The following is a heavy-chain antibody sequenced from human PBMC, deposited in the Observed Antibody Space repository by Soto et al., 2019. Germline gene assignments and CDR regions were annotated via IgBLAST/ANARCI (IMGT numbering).Heavy chain of an antibody. J-gene: IGHJ4*02. CDR2: IYYSGST. D-gene: IGHD2-2*01. CDR3: ARLAIVVVPAAMYRSGDLIDY. V-gene: IGHV4-39*01. CDR1: GGSISSSSSY. Sequence: SETLSLTCTVSGGSISSSSSYWGWIRQPPGKGLEWIGSIYYSGSTYYNPSLKSRVTISVDTSKNQFSLILSSVTAADTAVYYCARLAIVVVPAAMYRSGDLIDYWGQGTLVTVSS.